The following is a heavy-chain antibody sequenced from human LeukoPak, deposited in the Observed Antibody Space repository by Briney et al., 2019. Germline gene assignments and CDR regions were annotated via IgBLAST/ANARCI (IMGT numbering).Heavy chain of an antibody. D-gene: IGHD2-15*01. V-gene: IGHV3-53*01. CDR3: ARDGGPMGGY. Sequence: GGSLRPSCAASGFTVSSNYMSWVRQAPGKALEWVSVIYSGGSTYYADSVKGRFTISRDNSKNTLYLQMNSLRAEDTAVYYCARDGGPMGGYWGQGTLVTVSS. CDR1: GFTVSSNY. CDR2: IYSGGST. J-gene: IGHJ4*02.